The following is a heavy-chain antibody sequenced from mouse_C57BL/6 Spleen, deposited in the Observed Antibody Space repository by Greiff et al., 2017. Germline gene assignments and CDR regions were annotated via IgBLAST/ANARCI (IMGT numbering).Heavy chain of an antibody. D-gene: IGHD6-1*01. CDR1: GYAFSSSW. CDR3: ARLGQLDY. CDR2: IYPGDGDT. V-gene: IGHV1-82*01. J-gene: IGHJ2*01. Sequence: VQLQESGPELVKPGASVKISCKASGYAFSSSWMNWVKQRPGKGLEWIGRIYPGDGDTNYNRKFKGKATLTADKSSSTAYMQLSGLTAEDSAVYFCARLGQLDYWGQGTTVTVSS.